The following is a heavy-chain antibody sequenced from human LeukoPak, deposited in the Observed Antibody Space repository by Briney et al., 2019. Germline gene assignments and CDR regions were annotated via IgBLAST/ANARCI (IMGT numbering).Heavy chain of an antibody. CDR3: ARLSSGHYYYYYYYMDV. J-gene: IGHJ6*03. Sequence: SETLSLTCTVSGGSISSSSYYWGWIRQPPGKGLEWIGSIYYSGSTYYNPSLKSRVTISVDTSKNQFSLKLSSVTAADTAVYYRARLSSGHYYYYYYYMDVWGKGTTVTVSS. CDR1: GGSISSSSYY. D-gene: IGHD3-10*01. CDR2: IYYSGST. V-gene: IGHV4-39*01.